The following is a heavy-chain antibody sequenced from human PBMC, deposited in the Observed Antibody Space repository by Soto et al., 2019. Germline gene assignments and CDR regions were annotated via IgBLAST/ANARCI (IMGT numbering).Heavy chain of an antibody. CDR2: ISAYNGNT. Sequence: GLEWMGWISAYNGNTNYAQKLQGRVTMTPDPSTSTAYMELRSLRSDDTAVYFCARVISSSTTNWFAPWGQGTLVTGSS. J-gene: IGHJ5*02. CDR3: ARVISSSTTNWFAP. V-gene: IGHV1-18*01. D-gene: IGHD6-6*01.